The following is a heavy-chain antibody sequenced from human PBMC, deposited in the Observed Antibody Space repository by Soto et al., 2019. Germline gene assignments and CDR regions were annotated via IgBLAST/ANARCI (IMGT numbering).Heavy chain of an antibody. CDR2: ISYDGSNK. CDR3: ANGENYIAAYYGMDV. D-gene: IGHD1-7*01. V-gene: IGHV3-30*18. CDR1: GFTFSSYG. Sequence: GGSLRLSCAASGFTFSSYGMHWVRQAPGKGLEWVAVISYDGSNKYYADSVKGRFTISRDNSKNTLYLQMNSLRAEDTAVYYCANGENYIAAYYGMDVWGQGTTVTVSS. J-gene: IGHJ6*02.